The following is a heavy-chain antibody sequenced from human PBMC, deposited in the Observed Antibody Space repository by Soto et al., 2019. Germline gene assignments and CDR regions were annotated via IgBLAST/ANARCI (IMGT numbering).Heavy chain of an antibody. CDR1: GFTFDDYT. V-gene: IGHV3-43*01. CDR3: AKDKIRGYSYGFDY. Sequence: DVQLVESGGVVVQPGGSLRLSCAASGFTFDDYTMHWVRQAPGKGLEWVSLISWDGGSTYYADSVKGRFTISRDNSKNSLYLQVNSLRTEDTALYYCAKDKIRGYSYGFDYWGQGTLVTVSS. J-gene: IGHJ4*02. CDR2: ISWDGGST. D-gene: IGHD5-18*01.